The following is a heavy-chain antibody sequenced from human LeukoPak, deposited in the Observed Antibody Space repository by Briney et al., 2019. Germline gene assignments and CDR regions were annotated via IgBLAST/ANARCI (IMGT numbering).Heavy chain of an antibody. CDR1: GGSFSGYY. CDR2: INPSGST. Sequence: SETLSLTCAVYGGSFSGYYWSWIRQPPGKWLEWIGEINPSGSTNYNPSLKSRVTISVDTSKNQFSLKLSSVTAADTAVYYCARGDIIVVPAAGSGYYYMDVWGKGTTITVSS. D-gene: IGHD2-2*01. CDR3: ARGDIIVVPAAGSGYYYMDV. J-gene: IGHJ6*03. V-gene: IGHV4-34*01.